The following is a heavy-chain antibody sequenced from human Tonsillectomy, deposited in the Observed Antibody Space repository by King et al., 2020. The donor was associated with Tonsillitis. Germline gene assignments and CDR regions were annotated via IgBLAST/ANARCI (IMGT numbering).Heavy chain of an antibody. V-gene: IGHV4-39*01. D-gene: IGHD1-26*01. CDR1: GGSISSTSSY. J-gene: IGHJ4*02. CDR3: ARHFPWEQLRGNYSDS. CDR2: IYYGAST. Sequence: QLQESGPGLVKPSETLSLTCTVSGGSISSTSSYWGWIRQPPGKGLEWIGTIYYGASTYYNPSLKSRVAMSVDTSKNQFSLRLTSVTAADTAVYYCARHFPWEQLRGNYSDSWGLGILVTVSS.